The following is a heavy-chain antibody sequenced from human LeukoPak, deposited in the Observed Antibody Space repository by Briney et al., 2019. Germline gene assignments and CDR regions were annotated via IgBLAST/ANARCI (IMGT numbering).Heavy chain of an antibody. CDR3: AAVYSYGYSGY. V-gene: IGHV1-58*01. J-gene: IGHJ4*02. CDR2: IVVGSGNT. Sequence: ASVKVSCTASGFTFTSSAVQWVRQARGQRLEWIGWIVVGSGNTNYAQKFQERVTITRDMSTSTAYMELSSLRSEDTAVYYCAAVYSYGYSGYWGQGTLVTVSS. D-gene: IGHD5-18*01. CDR1: GFTFTSSA.